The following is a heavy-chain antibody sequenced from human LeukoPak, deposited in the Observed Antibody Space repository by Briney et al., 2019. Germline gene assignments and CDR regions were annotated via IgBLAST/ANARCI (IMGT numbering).Heavy chain of an antibody. J-gene: IGHJ4*02. D-gene: IGHD3-10*02. CDR3: AAGSVVLRSGLDY. CDR1: GDTFCSYA. V-gene: IGHV1-69*13. Sequence: SVKVSREACGDTFCSYAICCVPQAPGQGLECMGGIIPIFGTANYAQKLRGRVTITADESTSTAYMELSSLKSEDTAVYYCAAGSVVLRSGLDYWGQGTLVTVSS. CDR2: IIPIFGTA.